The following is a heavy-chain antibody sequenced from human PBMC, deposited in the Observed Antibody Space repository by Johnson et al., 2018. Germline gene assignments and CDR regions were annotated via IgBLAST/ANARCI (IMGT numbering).Heavy chain of an antibody. Sequence: QLVDSGGGLVKPGGSLRLSCAASGFAFSSYSMNWVRQAPGKGLEWVSFISSSSIYICYTDSVKGRFTISRDNAKNSLYLQLNSLRAEDTSVYYCARVSDYESRTAGLNYWGQGTRVTVSS. V-gene: IGHV3-21*01. CDR2: ISSSSIYI. J-gene: IGHJ4*02. CDR1: GFAFSSYS. D-gene: IGHD3-22*01. CDR3: ARVSDYESRTAGLNY.